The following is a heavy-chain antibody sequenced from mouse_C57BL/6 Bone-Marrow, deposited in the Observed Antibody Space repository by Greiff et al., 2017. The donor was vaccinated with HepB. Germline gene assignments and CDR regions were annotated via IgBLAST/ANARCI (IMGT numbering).Heavy chain of an antibody. J-gene: IGHJ3*01. Sequence: EVQLVESGGGLVKPGGSLKLSCAASGFTFSSYAMSWVRQTPEKRLEWVATISDGGSYTYYPDNVKGRFTISRDNAKNNLYLQMSHLKSEDTAMYYCARGGDGYSAWFAYCGQGTLVTVSA. CDR1: GFTFSSYA. D-gene: IGHD2-3*01. V-gene: IGHV5-4*01. CDR3: ARGGDGYSAWFAY. CDR2: ISDGGSYT.